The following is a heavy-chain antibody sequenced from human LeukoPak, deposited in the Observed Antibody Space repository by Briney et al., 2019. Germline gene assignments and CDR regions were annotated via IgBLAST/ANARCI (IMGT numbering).Heavy chain of an antibody. CDR2: IWFDGSNI. Sequence: PGRSLRLSCVASGFTFRNYGMHWVRQAPGKGLEWVAIIWFDGSNIYYADSVKGRFTISRDNSKNTLFLQMNSLRAEDTAVYFCAREHDDYSFDYWGQGTLVTVSS. J-gene: IGHJ4*02. V-gene: IGHV3-33*01. CDR1: GFTFRNYG. D-gene: IGHD4-17*01. CDR3: AREHDDYSFDY.